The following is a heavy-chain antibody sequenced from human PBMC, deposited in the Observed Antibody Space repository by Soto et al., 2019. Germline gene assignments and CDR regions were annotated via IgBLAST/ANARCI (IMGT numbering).Heavy chain of an antibody. CDR3: VVQLQYYYYGMDV. J-gene: IGHJ6*02. Sequence: EASVKVSCKASGYTFTSYDINWVRQATGQGLEWMGWKNPNSGNIGYAQKFQGRVTMTINTSITTAYMELSSLRSDDTAVYYCVVQLQYYYYGMDVWGQGTTVTVSS. V-gene: IGHV1-8*01. CDR2: KNPNSGNI. CDR1: GYTFTSYD. D-gene: IGHD2-2*01.